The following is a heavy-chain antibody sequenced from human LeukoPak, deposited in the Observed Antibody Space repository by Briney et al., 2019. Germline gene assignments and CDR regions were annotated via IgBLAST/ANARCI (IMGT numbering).Heavy chain of an antibody. CDR3: ARDLSRGGDYRLSVSGYFDY. D-gene: IGHD4-11*01. CDR2: ISSGNHYI. CDR1: GFTFSSFS. Sequence: PGGSLRLSCVASGFTFSSFSMNWVRQAPGKGLEWVSSISSGNHYIYYAASVKGRFTISRDNSKNTLYLQMNSLRAEDTAVYYCARDLSRGGDYRLSVSGYFDYWGQGTLVTVSS. V-gene: IGHV3-21*01. J-gene: IGHJ4*02.